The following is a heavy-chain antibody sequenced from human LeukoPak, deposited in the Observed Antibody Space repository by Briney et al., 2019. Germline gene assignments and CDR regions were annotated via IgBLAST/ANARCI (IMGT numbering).Heavy chain of an antibody. J-gene: IGHJ6*02. CDR1: SGSFSDYY. D-gene: IGHD3-10*01. Sequence: SETLSLTCTVSSGSFSDYYWTWIRQPPGKGLEWIGYSGSTDYNPSLKSRVTISTDTSKRHFSLTLSSVTAADTAVYYCARTSRHYYGSGKNLTPWPAGLDVWGQGTTVTAS. CDR2: SGST. V-gene: IGHV4-59*01. CDR3: ARTSRHYYGSGKNLTPWPAGLDV.